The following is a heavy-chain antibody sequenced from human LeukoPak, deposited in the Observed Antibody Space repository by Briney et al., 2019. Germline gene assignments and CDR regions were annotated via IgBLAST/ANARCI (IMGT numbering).Heavy chain of an antibody. CDR3: ARDQSSSRNYYYYYGMDV. Sequence: GASVKVSCKASGYTFTSYAMNWVRQAPGQGLEWMGWINTNTGNPTYAQGFTGRFVFSLDTSVSTAYLQISSLKAEDTAVYYCARDQSSSRNYYYYYGMDVWGQGTTVTVSS. CDR1: GYTFTSYA. CDR2: INTNTGNP. V-gene: IGHV7-4-1*02. J-gene: IGHJ6*02. D-gene: IGHD6-13*01.